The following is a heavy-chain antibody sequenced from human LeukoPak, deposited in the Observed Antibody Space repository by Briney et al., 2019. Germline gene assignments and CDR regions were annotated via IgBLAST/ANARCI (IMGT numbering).Heavy chain of an antibody. J-gene: IGHJ4*02. CDR3: TTDHITIFGVVID. CDR2: IKSKTDGGTT. D-gene: IGHD3-3*01. CDR1: GFTFSNAW. V-gene: IGHV3-15*01. Sequence: GGSLRLSCAASGFTFSNAWMSWVRQAPGKGLEWVGRIKSKTDGGTTDYAASVKGRFTISRDDSKNTLYLQMNSLKTEDTAVYYCTTDHITIFGVVIDWGQGTLVTVSS.